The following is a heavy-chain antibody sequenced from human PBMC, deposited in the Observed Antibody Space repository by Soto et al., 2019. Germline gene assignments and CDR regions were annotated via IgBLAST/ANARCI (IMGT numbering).Heavy chain of an antibody. Sequence: EVQLVQSGGGLVQPGGSLRLSCAASGLTLSDHYMDWVRQTPGKGLEWIGRSRNKVIRYTTEYAASVKGSFTISRDDSTTSLYYQMNSLRTDDTAVYYCARGAPHFDDWGQGTLVTVSS. CDR3: ARGAPHFDD. J-gene: IGHJ4*02. CDR1: GLTLSDHY. CDR2: SRNKVIRYTT. V-gene: IGHV3-72*01.